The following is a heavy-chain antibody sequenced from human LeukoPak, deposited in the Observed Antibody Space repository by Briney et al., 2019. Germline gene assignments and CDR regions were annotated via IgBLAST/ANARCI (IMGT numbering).Heavy chain of an antibody. CDR1: GYTFTSYW. CDR2: IYPGDSDT. V-gene: IGHV5-51*01. D-gene: IGHD6-13*01. CDR3: ARRRSSIGNWFDP. Sequence: KRGESLKISCQGSGYTFTSYWTGWVRQMPGKGLECMGIIYPGDSDTRYSPSFQGQVTISADKSISTAYLQWSSLKASDTAMYYCARRRSSIGNWFDPRGQGTLVTVSS. J-gene: IGHJ5*02.